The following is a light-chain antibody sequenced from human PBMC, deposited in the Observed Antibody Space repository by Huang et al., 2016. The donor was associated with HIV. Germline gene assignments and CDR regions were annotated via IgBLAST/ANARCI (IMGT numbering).Light chain of an antibody. V-gene: IGKV2-24*01. Sequence: EIAMTQTPLSSPVTLGQPASISCRSNQSLVHSDGNTYLSWLHQRPGQPPRLLIYKISKSFARVPDRFSGSGAGTDFTLRISRVETEDVGIYYCSQSTQFPWTFGQGTKVEIK. CDR3: SQSTQFPWT. J-gene: IGKJ1*01. CDR1: QSLVHSDGNTY. CDR2: KIS.